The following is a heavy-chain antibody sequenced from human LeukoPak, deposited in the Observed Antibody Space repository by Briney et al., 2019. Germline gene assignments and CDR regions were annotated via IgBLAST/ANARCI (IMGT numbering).Heavy chain of an antibody. V-gene: IGHV6-1*01. Sequence: SQTLSLTCAISGDSVSSNSAAWNWIRQSPSRGLEWLGRTYYRSKWYNDYAVSVKSRITINPDTSKNQFSLQLNSVTPEDTAVYYCAREEVRGVMGLAVLDYWGQGTLVTVSS. CDR2: TYYRSKWYN. CDR1: GDSVSSNSAA. J-gene: IGHJ4*02. D-gene: IGHD3-10*01. CDR3: AREEVRGVMGLAVLDY.